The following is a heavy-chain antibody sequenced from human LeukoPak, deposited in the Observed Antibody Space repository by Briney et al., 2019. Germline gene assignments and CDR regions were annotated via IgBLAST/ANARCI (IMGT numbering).Heavy chain of an antibody. D-gene: IGHD1-26*01. CDR2: INPNSGGT. V-gene: IGHV1-2*02. Sequence: ASVKVSCKASGYTFTGSYMHWVRQAPGQGLEWMGWINPNSGGTNYAQKFQGRVTMTRDTSISTAYMELSRLRSDDTAVYYCARVLEWELLDAFDIWGQGTMVTVSS. CDR3: ARVLEWELLDAFDI. CDR1: GYTFTGSY. J-gene: IGHJ3*02.